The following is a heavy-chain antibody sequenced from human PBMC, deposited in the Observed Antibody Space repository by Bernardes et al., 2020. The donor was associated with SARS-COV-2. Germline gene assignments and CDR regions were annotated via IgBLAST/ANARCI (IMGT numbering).Heavy chain of an antibody. V-gene: IGHV3-9*01. CDR2: ISWNSGSI. J-gene: IGHJ4*02. D-gene: IGHD6-19*01. CDR1: GFTFDDYA. Sequence: GGSLRLSCAASGFTFDDYAMHWVRQAPGKGLEWVSGISWNSGSIGYADSVKGRFTISRDNAKNSLYLQMNSLRAEDTALYYCAKLDSSGWMGVDYWGQGTLVTVSS. CDR3: AKLDSSGWMGVDY.